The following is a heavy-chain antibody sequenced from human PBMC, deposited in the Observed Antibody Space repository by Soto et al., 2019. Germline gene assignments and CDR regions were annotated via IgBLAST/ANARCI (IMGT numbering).Heavy chain of an antibody. D-gene: IGHD4-17*01. Sequence: GGSLRLSCAASGFTFSSYAMHWVRQAPGKGLEWVAVISYDGSNKYYADSVKGRFTISRDNSKNTLYLQMNSLRAEDTAVYYCARDSDRNDYGAKFDYWGQGTLVTVSS. J-gene: IGHJ4*02. CDR2: ISYDGSNK. V-gene: IGHV3-30-3*01. CDR1: GFTFSSYA. CDR3: ARDSDRNDYGAKFDY.